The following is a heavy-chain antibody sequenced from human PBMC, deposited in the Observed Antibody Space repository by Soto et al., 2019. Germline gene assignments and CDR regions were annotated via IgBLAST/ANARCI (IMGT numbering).Heavy chain of an antibody. V-gene: IGHV4-59*01. CDR1: GGSISSYY. D-gene: IGHD2-15*01. CDR2: IYYSGST. Sequence: SETLSLTCTVSGGSISSYYWSWIRQPPGKGLEWIGYIYYSGSTNYNPSLKSRVTISVDTSKNQFSLKLSSVTAADTAVYYCAGGLSGGPYDYWGQGTLVTVSS. J-gene: IGHJ4*02. CDR3: AGGLSGGPYDY.